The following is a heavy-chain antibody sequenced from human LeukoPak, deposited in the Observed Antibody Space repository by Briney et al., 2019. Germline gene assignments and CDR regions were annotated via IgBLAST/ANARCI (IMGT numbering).Heavy chain of an antibody. CDR3: AKAAKHSGWPVFDY. CDR2: ISGSGGST. Sequence: GGSLRLSCAASGFTFSSYAMSWVREAPGEGLEWGSAISGSGGSTYYADSVKGRFTISRDNSKNTLCLQMNSLRAEDTAVYYCAKAAKHSGWPVFDYWGQGTLVTVSS. CDR1: GFTFSSYA. V-gene: IGHV3-23*01. J-gene: IGHJ4*02. D-gene: IGHD6-19*01.